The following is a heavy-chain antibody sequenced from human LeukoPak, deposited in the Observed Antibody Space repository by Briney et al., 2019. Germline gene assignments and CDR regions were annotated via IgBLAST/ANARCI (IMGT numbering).Heavy chain of an antibody. CDR1: GLSVSASS. V-gene: IGHV3-73*01. Sequence: GGSPRLSCAAPGLSVSASSLHWFRQASGKGLDWFGPVRSKADNYATAYSSSARCRSTASRDAAKNTWYRPMNRLQPQHSTTYYCATFDWGSSPNWGQGSGVTVSS. D-gene: IGHD3-9*01. CDR3: ATFDWGSSPN. J-gene: IGHJ4*02. CDR2: VRSKADNYAT.